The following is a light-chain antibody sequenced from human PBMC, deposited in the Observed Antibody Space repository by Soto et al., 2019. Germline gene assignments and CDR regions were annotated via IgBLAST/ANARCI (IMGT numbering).Light chain of an antibody. CDR3: HQFNNYPLS. V-gene: IGKV1-5*03. CDR1: QTISSW. CDR2: KAS. Sequence: DIQMTQSPSTLSGSVGDRVTITCRASQTISSWLAWYQQKPGKAPKLLIYKASTLKSGVPSRFSGSGSGTEFTLTISSLQPDDFATYYCHQFNNYPLSFGGGTKVDIK. J-gene: IGKJ4*01.